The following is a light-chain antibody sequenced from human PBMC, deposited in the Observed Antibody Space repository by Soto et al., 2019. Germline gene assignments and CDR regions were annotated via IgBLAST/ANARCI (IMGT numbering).Light chain of an antibody. CDR2: RAS. CDR1: QSVSSSY. Sequence: EIVLTQSPGTLSLSPGDRATLSCRASQSVSSSYLAWYQQKPGQAPKVLIYRASSRATGIPDRFSGSGSGTDFTRTSSRLEPEDFAVYSCQKYGISPITVGRGTKADSK. CDR3: QKYGISPIT. J-gene: IGKJ4*02. V-gene: IGKV3-20*01.